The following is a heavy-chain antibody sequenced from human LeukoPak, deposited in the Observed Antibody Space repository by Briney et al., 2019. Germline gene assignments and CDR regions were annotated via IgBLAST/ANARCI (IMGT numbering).Heavy chain of an antibody. CDR3: AREARWLNFDY. CDR1: GFTFSSYE. J-gene: IGHJ4*02. CDR2: ISSSSSTI. D-gene: IGHD4-17*01. V-gene: IGHV3-48*03. Sequence: PGGSLRLSCAASGFTFSSYEMNWVRQAPGKGLEWVSYISSSSSTIYYADSVKGRFTISRDNAKNSLYLQMNSLRAEDTAVYYCAREARWLNFDYWGQGTLVTVSS.